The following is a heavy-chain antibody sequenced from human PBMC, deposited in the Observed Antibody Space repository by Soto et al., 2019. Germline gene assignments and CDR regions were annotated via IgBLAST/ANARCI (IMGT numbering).Heavy chain of an antibody. D-gene: IGHD1-26*01. CDR1: GFTFSNHA. CDR2: ISRSDGST. Sequence: PGGSLRLSCAASGFTFSNHAMSWVRQAPGKGLDWVSAISRSDGSTYYADSVKGRFTISRDNSKNTLSLQMNNLRAEDSALYYCVRIYGTCDYGVDVWGQGTTVTVSS. V-gene: IGHV3-23*01. J-gene: IGHJ6*02. CDR3: VRIYGTCDYGVDV.